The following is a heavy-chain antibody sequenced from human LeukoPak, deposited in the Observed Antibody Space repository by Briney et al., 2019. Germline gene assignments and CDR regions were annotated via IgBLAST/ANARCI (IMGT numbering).Heavy chain of an antibody. V-gene: IGHV3-30*18. Sequence: GGSLRLSCAASGFTFSSYGMHWFRQAPGKGLEWVAVISYDGSNKYYADSVKGRFTISRDNSKNTLYLQMNSLRAEDTAVYYCAKDSGLWGQGTLVTVSS. CDR3: AKDSGL. CDR2: ISYDGSNK. CDR1: GFTFSSYG. J-gene: IGHJ4*02. D-gene: IGHD3-22*01.